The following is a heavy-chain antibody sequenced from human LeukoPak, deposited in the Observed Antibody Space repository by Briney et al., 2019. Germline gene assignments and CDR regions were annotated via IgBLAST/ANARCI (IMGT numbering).Heavy chain of an antibody. V-gene: IGHV3-23*01. CDR3: ARDRLLDFYYYYMDV. D-gene: IGHD1-26*01. CDR2: ISGSGGGT. Sequence: GGSLRLSCAASGFTFSSYGMSWVRQAPGKGLEWVSGISGSGGGTYYADSVKGRFTISRDNSKNSLYLQMNSLRVEDTALYYCARDRLLDFYYYYMDVWGKGTTVTVSS. CDR1: GFTFSSYG. J-gene: IGHJ6*03.